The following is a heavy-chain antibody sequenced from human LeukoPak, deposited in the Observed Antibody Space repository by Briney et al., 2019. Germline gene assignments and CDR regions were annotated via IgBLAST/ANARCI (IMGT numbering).Heavy chain of an antibody. J-gene: IGHJ4*02. CDR2: INPDGTIA. CDR1: GFTFSSYW. CDR3: ARGCSATRCPADS. Sequence: PGGPLRLSCAASGFTFSSYWLHWVRQAPGEGLVWVSQINPDGTIATYADSVKGRFTISRDNSKNTLYLQINSLKAEDTAVYYCARGCSATRCPADSWGQGSLVTVSS. V-gene: IGHV3-74*01. D-gene: IGHD2-15*01.